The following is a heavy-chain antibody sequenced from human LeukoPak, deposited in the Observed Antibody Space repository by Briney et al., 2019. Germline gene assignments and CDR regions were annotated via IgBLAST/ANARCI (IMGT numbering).Heavy chain of an antibody. CDR1: GFTFSSYA. CDR3: AKEVYNYGYKGLDY. CDR2: ITGGGVDT. D-gene: IGHD5-18*01. Sequence: GGSLRLSCAASGFTFSSYAMSCVRQAPEKGLEWVSAITGGGVDTYYADSVRGRFTISRDNSKNTLYLQMSSLRAEDTAVYYCAKEVYNYGYKGLDYWGQGTLVTVSS. V-gene: IGHV3-23*01. J-gene: IGHJ4*02.